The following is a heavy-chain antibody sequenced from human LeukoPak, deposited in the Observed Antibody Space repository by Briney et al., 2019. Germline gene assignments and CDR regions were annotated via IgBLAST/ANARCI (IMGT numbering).Heavy chain of an antibody. D-gene: IGHD6-13*01. Sequence: PGGSLRLSCAASGFTFSSYSMNWVRQAPGKGLEWVSSISSSSSYIHYADSVKGRFTISRDNAKNSLYLQMNSLRAEDTAVYYCARDSSSWYNYGMDVWGKGTTVTVSS. CDR2: ISSSSSYI. J-gene: IGHJ6*04. CDR1: GFTFSSYS. CDR3: ARDSSSWYNYGMDV. V-gene: IGHV3-21*01.